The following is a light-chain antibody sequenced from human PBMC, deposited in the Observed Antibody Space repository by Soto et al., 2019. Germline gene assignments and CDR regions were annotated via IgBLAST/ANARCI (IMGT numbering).Light chain of an antibody. CDR3: QQYNSYAWT. J-gene: IGKJ1*01. CDR1: QNVNNW. Sequence: DIQMTQFPSALSASVGDRVTITCRASQNVNNWLAWYQHKPGKAPQLLIYDASVLETGVPSRFSGSGSGTEFTLAISGLQSDDFATYYCQQYNSYAWTFGQGTKVDIK. CDR2: DAS. V-gene: IGKV1-5*01.